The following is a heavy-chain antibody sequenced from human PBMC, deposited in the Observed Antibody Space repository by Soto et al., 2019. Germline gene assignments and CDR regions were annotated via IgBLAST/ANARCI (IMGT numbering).Heavy chain of an antibody. CDR3: AKETQANLGTGGFDY. V-gene: IGHV3-9*01. CDR1: GFTFDDYA. D-gene: IGHD7-27*01. J-gene: IGHJ4*02. CDR2: ISWNSDAI. Sequence: GGSLRLSCAVSGFTFDDYAMHWVRQAPGKGLEWVSGISWNSDAIKYADSAKGRFTISRDNAKNSLYLQLKSLRVEDAALYYCAKETQANLGTGGFDYWGQGSAVTVYS.